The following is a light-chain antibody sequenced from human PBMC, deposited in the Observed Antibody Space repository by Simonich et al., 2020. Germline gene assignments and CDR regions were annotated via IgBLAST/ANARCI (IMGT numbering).Light chain of an antibody. Sequence: DIQMTQSPSSLSASVGDRVTITCRASQSISSYLNWYQQKPGKAPKLLIYAASSLQSGVTSRFSGSGSGTDFTLTISSLQPEDFATYDCQQSYSTLVTFGQGTKLEIK. CDR3: QQSYSTLVT. CDR1: QSISSY. J-gene: IGKJ2*01. CDR2: AAS. V-gene: IGKV1-39*01.